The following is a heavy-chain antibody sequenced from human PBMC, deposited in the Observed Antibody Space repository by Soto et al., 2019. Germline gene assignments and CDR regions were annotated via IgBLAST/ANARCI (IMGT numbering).Heavy chain of an antibody. D-gene: IGHD3-3*01. CDR2: IYYSGST. CDR3: ASFWSDYYYGMDV. V-gene: IGHV4-61*01. J-gene: IGHJ6*02. CDR1: GGSVSSGSYY. Sequence: SVSGGSVSSGSYYWSWIRQPPGKGLEWIGYIYYSGSTNYNPSLKSRVTISVDTSKNQFSLKLSSVTAADTAVYYCASFWSDYYYGMDVSGQGTTVTVSS.